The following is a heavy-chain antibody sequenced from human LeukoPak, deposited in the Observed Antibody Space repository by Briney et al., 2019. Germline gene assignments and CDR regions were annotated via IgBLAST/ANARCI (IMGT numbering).Heavy chain of an antibody. D-gene: IGHD2-2*01. J-gene: IGHJ5*02. CDR3: ARGPPFVVVVPAAMPGRRFDP. CDR1: GGSFSGYY. CDR2: IYHSGIT. V-gene: IGHV4-34*01. Sequence: PSETLSLTCAVYGGSFSGYYWSWSRQPPGKGLEWIGEIYHSGITNYNPSLKSRVTISVDTSKNQFSLKLSSVTAADTAVYYCARGPPFVVVVPAAMPGRRFDPWGQGTLVTVSS.